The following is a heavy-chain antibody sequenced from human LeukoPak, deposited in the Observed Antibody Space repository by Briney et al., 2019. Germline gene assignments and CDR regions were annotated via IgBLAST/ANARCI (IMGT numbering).Heavy chain of an antibody. V-gene: IGHV3-74*03. CDR2: LSGDGSST. D-gene: IGHD4-17*01. CDR1: GFTFSTYW. J-gene: IGHJ4*02. Sequence: PGGTLRLSCVASGFTFSTYWMHWVRQAPGKGLLWVSRLSGDGSSTKYADSLKGRFTISRDNAKNTLYLQMSSLRAEDTAVYFCARASTTVPNLLDNRGQGTLVTVSS. CDR3: ARASTTVPNLLDN.